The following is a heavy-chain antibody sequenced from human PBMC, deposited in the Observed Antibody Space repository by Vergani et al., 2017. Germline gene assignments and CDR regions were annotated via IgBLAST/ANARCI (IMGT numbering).Heavy chain of an antibody. Sequence: EVQLVESGGGLVQPGGSLRLSCAASGFTFSSYSMNWVRQAPGKGLEWVSYISSSSSYIYYADSVKGRFTISRDNAKNSLYLQMNSLRAEDTAVYYCARGHISPPGLYSSSWYGGYDAFDIWGQGTMVTVSS. J-gene: IGHJ3*02. CDR1: GFTFSSYS. CDR2: ISSSSSYI. V-gene: IGHV3-21*05. D-gene: IGHD6-13*01. CDR3: ARGHISPPGLYSSSWYGGYDAFDI.